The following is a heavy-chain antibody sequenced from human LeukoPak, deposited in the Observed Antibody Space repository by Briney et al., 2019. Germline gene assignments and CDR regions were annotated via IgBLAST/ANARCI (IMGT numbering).Heavy chain of an antibody. CDR2: IYHSGST. CDR1: GYSISSGYY. J-gene: IGHJ4*02. Sequence: SETLSLTCTVSGYSISSGYYWGWIRQPPGKGLEWIGSIYHSGSTYYNPSLKSRVTISVDTSKNQFSLKLSSVTAADTAVYYCARGVKEMATSYFDYWGQGTPVTVSS. D-gene: IGHD5-24*01. CDR3: ARGVKEMATSYFDY. V-gene: IGHV4-38-2*02.